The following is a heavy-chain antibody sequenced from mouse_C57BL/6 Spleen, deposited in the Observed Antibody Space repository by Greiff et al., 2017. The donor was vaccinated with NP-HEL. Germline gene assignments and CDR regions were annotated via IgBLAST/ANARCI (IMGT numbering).Heavy chain of an antibody. CDR3: TRQEEVYDYGAMDY. CDR2: IDPETGGT. CDR1: GYTFTDYE. J-gene: IGHJ4*01. Sequence: SGAELVRPGASVTLSCKASGYTFTDYEMHWVKQTPVHGLEWIGAIDPETGGTAYNQKFKGKAILTADKSSSTAYMELRSLTSEDSAVYYCTRQEEVYDYGAMDYWGQGTSVTVSS. V-gene: IGHV1-15*01. D-gene: IGHD2-4*01.